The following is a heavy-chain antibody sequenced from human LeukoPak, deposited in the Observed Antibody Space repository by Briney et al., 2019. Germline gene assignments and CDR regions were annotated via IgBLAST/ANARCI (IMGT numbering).Heavy chain of an antibody. J-gene: IGHJ4*02. Sequence: GASVKVSCKASGYTFTSYDINWVRQATGQGLEWMGWMNPNSGNTGYAQKFQGRVTMTSNTSISTAYMELSSLRSEDTAVYYCARAPYPFWSGYSVHFDYWGQGTLVTVSS. CDR2: MNPNSGNT. V-gene: IGHV1-8*01. CDR1: GYTFTSYD. D-gene: IGHD3-3*01. CDR3: ARAPYPFWSGYSVHFDY.